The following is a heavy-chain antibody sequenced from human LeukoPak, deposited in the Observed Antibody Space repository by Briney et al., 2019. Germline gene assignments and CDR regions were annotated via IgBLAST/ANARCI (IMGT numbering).Heavy chain of an antibody. CDR2: IYWNEDK. CDR1: GFSLATSEVG. J-gene: IGHJ5*02. Sequence: SGPTLVNLTQTLTLTCTFSGFSLATSEVGVGWIRQPPGKALEWLSVIYWNEDKRYSPSLKSRLTITKDTSKNQVVLIMTNMDPMDTATYYCAHSIVCCDGSCFSRDWFDPWGQGILVTVSS. V-gene: IGHV2-5*01. D-gene: IGHD2-15*01. CDR3: AHSIVCCDGSCFSRDWFDP.